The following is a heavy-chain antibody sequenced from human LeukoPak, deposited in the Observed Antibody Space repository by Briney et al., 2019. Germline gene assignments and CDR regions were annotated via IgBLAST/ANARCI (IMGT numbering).Heavy chain of an antibody. CDR1: GFTFSSYA. V-gene: IGHV3-30-3*01. D-gene: IGHD6-19*01. CDR2: ISYDGSNK. Sequence: GGSLRLSCAASGFTFSSYAMHWVRQAPGKGLEWVAVISYDGSNKYYADSVKGRFTISRDNSKNTLYLQMNSLRDEDTAVYYCALTFHGGWLFRKSFDYWGQGTLVTVSS. CDR3: ALTFHGGWLFRKSFDY. J-gene: IGHJ4*02.